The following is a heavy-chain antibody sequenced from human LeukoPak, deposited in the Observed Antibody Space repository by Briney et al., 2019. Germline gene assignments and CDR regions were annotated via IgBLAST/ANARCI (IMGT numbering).Heavy chain of an antibody. V-gene: IGHV3-20*04. Sequence: PGGSLRLSCAASGFTFDDYGMSWVRQAPGKGLEWVSGINWNGGSTGYADSVKGRFTISRDNAKNSLYLQMNSLRAEDTAVYYCARDRGIMTTFGGVIAKGAQYWGQGILVTVSS. CDR1: GFTFDDYG. J-gene: IGHJ4*02. CDR2: INWNGGST. D-gene: IGHD3-16*02. CDR3: ARDRGIMTTFGGVIAKGAQY.